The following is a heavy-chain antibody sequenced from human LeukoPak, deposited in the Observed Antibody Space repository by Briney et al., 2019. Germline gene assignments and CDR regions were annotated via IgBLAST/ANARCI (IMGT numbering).Heavy chain of an antibody. CDR2: INPSGGST. V-gene: IGHV1-46*01. CDR1: GYTFTSYY. D-gene: IGHD2-2*01. J-gene: IGHJ6*04. Sequence: ASVKVSCKASGYTFTSYYMHWVRQAPGQGLEWMGIINPSGGSTSYAQKFQGRVTMTRDTSTSTVYMELSSLRSEDTAVYYCAREYCSSTSCSRHYHYYGMDVWGKGTTVTVSS. CDR3: AREYCSSTSCSRHYHYYGMDV.